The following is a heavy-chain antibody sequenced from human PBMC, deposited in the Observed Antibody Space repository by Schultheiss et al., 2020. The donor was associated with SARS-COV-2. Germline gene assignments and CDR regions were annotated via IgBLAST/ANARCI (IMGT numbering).Heavy chain of an antibody. D-gene: IGHD2-2*02. CDR1: GFTFSSYS. J-gene: IGHJ6*02. CDR2: ISSSSSYI. Sequence: GGSLRLSCAASGFTFSSYSMNWVRQAPGKGLEWVSSISSSSSYIYYADSVKGRFTISRDNAKNSLYLQMNSLRAEDTAVYYCARALTLEAVVPAAIRRGDYYYYGMDVWGQGTTVTVSS. CDR3: ARALTLEAVVPAAIRRGDYYYYGMDV. V-gene: IGHV3-21*01.